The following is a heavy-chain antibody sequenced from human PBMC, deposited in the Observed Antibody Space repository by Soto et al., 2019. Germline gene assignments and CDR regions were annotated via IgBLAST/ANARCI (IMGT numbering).Heavy chain of an antibody. D-gene: IGHD3-22*01. V-gene: IGHV4-30-4*08. J-gene: IGHJ5*02. CDR3: ARNANYDIAWFDT. CDR2: FHYSGST. CDR1: GASISSGDDY. Sequence: SETLSLTCTVSGASISSGDDYWSWIRQPPGKGLEWIGYFHYSGSTNYRPSLKSRVTIIADTSKSQVSLMLTSVTAADTAIYYCARNANYDIAWFDTWGQGTLVTVS.